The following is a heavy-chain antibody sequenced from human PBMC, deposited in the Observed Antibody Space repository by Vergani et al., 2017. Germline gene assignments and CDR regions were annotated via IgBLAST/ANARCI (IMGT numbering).Heavy chain of an antibody. D-gene: IGHD2-2*01. CDR1: GFTFSDYY. CDR2: ISSSGSTI. Sequence: QVQLVESGGGLVKPGGSLRLSCAASGFTFSDYYMSWIRQAPGTGLEWVSYISSSGSTIYSADSVKGRFTISRDNAKNSLYLQMNSLRAEDTAVYYCASDDCSSTSCHLDYWGQGTLVTVSS. J-gene: IGHJ4*02. V-gene: IGHV3-11*01. CDR3: ASDDCSSTSCHLDY.